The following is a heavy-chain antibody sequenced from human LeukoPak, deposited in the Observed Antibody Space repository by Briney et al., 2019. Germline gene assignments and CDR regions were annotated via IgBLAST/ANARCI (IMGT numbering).Heavy chain of an antibody. D-gene: IGHD3-10*01. CDR2: ISYDGSNK. CDR1: GFTFSSYA. J-gene: IGHJ4*02. V-gene: IGHV3-30*04. CDR3: ARESLWFGNPIDY. Sequence: PGGSLRLSCAASGFTFSSYAMHWVRQAPGKGLEWVAVISYDGSNKYYADSVKGRFTISRDNSKNTLYLQMNSLRAEDTAVYYCARESLWFGNPIDYWGQGTLVTVSS.